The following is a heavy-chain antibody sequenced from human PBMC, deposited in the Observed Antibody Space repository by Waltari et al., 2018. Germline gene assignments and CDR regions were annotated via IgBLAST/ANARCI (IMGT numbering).Heavy chain of an antibody. D-gene: IGHD3-22*01. CDR2: ISGSGGST. Sequence: QLQLQESGPGLVKPSETLSLTCAVSGGPISSNYWRWIRQPPGKGLEWIGRISGSGGSTDYNPSLKSRVTISTDTSKNQFSLKLSSVTAADTAVYYCARSEWYLLLWKNFDYWGQGVLVTVSS. J-gene: IGHJ4*02. V-gene: IGHV4-4*07. CDR3: ARSEWYLLLWKNFDY. CDR1: GGPISSNY.